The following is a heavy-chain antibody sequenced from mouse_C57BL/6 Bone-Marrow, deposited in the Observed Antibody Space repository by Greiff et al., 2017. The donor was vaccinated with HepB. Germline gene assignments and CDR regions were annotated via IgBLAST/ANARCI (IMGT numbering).Heavy chain of an antibody. V-gene: IGHV1-42*01. J-gene: IGHJ2*01. CDR2: INPSTGGT. Sequence: VQLQQSGPELVKPGASVKISCKASGYSFTGYYMNWVKQSPEKSLEWIGEINPSTGGTTYNQKFKAKATLTVDKSSSTAYMQLSSLTSEDSAVYYCAKEYFDYWGQGTTLTVSS. CDR3: AKEYFDY. CDR1: GYSFTGYY.